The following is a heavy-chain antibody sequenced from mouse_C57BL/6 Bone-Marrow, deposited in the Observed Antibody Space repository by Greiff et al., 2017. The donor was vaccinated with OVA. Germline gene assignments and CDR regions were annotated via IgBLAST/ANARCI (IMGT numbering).Heavy chain of an antibody. CDR1: GFNIKDDY. CDR2: IDPENGDT. J-gene: IGHJ2*01. V-gene: IGHV14-4*01. CDR3: TTPLYGSSYPYYFDD. D-gene: IGHD1-1*01. Sequence: VQLQQSGAELVRPGASVKLSCTASGFNIKDDYMHWVKQRPEQGLEWIGWIDPENGDTEYASKFQGKATITADTSSNTAYLQLSSLTSEDTAVYYCTTPLYGSSYPYYFDDWGQGTTLTVSS.